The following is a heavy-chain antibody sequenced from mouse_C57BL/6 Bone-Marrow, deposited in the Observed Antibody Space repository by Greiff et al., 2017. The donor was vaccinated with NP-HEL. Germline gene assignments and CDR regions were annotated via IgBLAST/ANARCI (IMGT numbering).Heavy chain of an antibody. CDR3: TTGITTEGPFDD. CDR2: IDPENGDT. V-gene: IGHV14-4*01. J-gene: IGHJ2*01. Sequence: EVKLQESGAELVRPGASVKLSCTASGFNIKDDYMHWVKQRPEQGLEWIGWIDPENGDTEYASKFQGKATITADTSSNTAYLQLSSLTSEDTAVYYCTTGITTEGPFDDWGKGTTLTVSS. D-gene: IGHD1-1*01. CDR1: GFNIKDDY.